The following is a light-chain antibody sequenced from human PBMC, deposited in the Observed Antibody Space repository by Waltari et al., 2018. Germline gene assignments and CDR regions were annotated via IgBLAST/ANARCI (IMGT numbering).Light chain of an antibody. Sequence: QLVLTQSSSASASLGASVQPTCTLTSGHRTSAIAWPQQRPGQRPRYLMKVNSDGSYNKGDGIPDRFSGSSSGSERYLTISSLQSDDEADYHCQTWGTDIRVFGGGTKVTVL. CDR2: VNSDGSY. CDR1: SGHRTSA. J-gene: IGLJ3*02. CDR3: QTWGTDIRV. V-gene: IGLV4-69*01.